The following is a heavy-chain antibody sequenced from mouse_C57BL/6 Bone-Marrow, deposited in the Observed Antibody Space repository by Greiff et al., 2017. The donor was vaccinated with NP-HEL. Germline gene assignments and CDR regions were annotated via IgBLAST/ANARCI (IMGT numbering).Heavy chain of an antibody. Sequence: EVQRVESGGGLVQPKGSLKLSCAASGFSFNTYAMNWVRQAPGKGLEWVARIRSKSNNYATYYADSVKDRFTISRDDSESMLYLQMNNLKTEDTAMYYCVISGGLLRDFDVWGTGTTVTVSS. D-gene: IGHD2-3*01. V-gene: IGHV10-1*01. J-gene: IGHJ1*03. CDR1: GFSFNTYA. CDR3: VISGGLLRDFDV. CDR2: IRSKSNNYAT.